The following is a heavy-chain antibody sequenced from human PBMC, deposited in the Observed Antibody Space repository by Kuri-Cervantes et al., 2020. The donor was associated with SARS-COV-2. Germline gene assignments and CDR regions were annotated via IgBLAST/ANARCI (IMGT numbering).Heavy chain of an antibody. D-gene: IGHD3-16*01. CDR1: GFTFSSYA. J-gene: IGHJ4*02. Sequence: GGSLRLSCAASGFTFSSYAMHWVRQAPGKGLEWVAVISYDGSNKYYADSVKGRFTISRDNSKNTLYLQMNSLRAEDTAGYYCAKDLGVYDYVWGGWDYWGQGTLVTVSS. CDR2: ISYDGSNK. V-gene: IGHV3-30*04. CDR3: AKDLGVYDYVWGGWDY.